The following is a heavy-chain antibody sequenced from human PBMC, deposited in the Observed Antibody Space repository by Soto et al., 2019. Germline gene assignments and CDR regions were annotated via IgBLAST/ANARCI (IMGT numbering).Heavy chain of an antibody. D-gene: IGHD5-12*01. CDR3: ARDRVATRGPYYYYGMDV. J-gene: IGHJ6*02. CDR1: VFTFSSYG. V-gene: IGHV3-33*01. CDR2: IWYDGSNK. Sequence: GGSLRLSCASSVFTFSSYGMHWVRQAPGKGLEWVAVIWYDGSNKYYADSVKGRFTISRDNSKNTLYLQMNSLRAEDTAVYSCARDRVATRGPYYYYGMDVWGQGTTVTVSS.